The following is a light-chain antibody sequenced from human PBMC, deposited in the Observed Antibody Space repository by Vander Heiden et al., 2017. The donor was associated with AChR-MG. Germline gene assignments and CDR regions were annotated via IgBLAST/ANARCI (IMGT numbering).Light chain of an antibody. CDR1: SSNSGAGYD. V-gene: IGLV1-40*01. J-gene: IGLJ2*01. CDR2: GNS. CDR3: QSYDSSLSGHVV. Sequence: QSVLTQPPPVSGAPGQRVTTSGTGSSSNSGAGYDGHWYQQRPGTAPKPLIYGNSNRPSGVPDRFSGSKSGTSASLASTGLQAEDEADYYCQSYDSSLSGHVVFGGGTKLTVL.